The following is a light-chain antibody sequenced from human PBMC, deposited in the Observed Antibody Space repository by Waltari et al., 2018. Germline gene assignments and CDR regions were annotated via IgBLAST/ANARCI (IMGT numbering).Light chain of an antibody. V-gene: IGLV2-23*02. CDR2: EVT. J-gene: IGLJ2*01. Sequence: QSALTQPASVSGSPGQSITISCTGTSHEVGNYDLVSGYHQHPGKAPKLIIYEVTKRPSGFSNRFSGSKSGNTASLTISGLHTEDEGDYYCCSYSGDLSFGVVFGGGTKLTVL. CDR1: SHEVGNYDL. CDR3: CSYSGDLSFGVV.